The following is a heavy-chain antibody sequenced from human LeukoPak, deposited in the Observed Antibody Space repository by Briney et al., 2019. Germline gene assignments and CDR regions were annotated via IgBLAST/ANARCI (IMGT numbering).Heavy chain of an antibody. J-gene: IGHJ5*02. V-gene: IGHV3-23*01. CDR2: ISGSGGST. CDR1: GFTFSSYA. Sequence: PGGSLRLSCAASGFTFSSYAMSWVRQAPGKGLEWVSAISGSGGSTYYADSVKGRFTISRDNSKNTLYLQMNSLRAEGTAVYYCAKDPRYYYGSGTLSSWFDPWGQGTLVTVSS. CDR3: AKDPRYYYGSGTLSSWFDP. D-gene: IGHD3-10*01.